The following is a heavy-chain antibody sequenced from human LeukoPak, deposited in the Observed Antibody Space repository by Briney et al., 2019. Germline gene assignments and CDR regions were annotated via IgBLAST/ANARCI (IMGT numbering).Heavy chain of an antibody. V-gene: IGHV4-39*01. D-gene: IGHD3-9*01. Sequence: SETLSLTCTVSGGSISSSSYYWGWIRQPPGKGLEWIGSIYYSGSTYYNPPLKSRVTISVDTSKNQFSLRLSSVTAADTAVYYCARRYYDILTGYYGTFDYWGQGTLVTVSS. CDR2: IYYSGST. J-gene: IGHJ4*02. CDR3: ARRYYDILTGYYGTFDY. CDR1: GGSISSSSYY.